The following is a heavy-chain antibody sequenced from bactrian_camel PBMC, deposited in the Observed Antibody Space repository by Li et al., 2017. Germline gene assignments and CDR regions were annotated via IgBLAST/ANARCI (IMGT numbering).Heavy chain of an antibody. V-gene: IGHV3-1*01. D-gene: IGHD2*01. CDR3: AKAYNGYVSIFDY. J-gene: IGHJ4*01. CDR2: INSGGGDT. CDR1: GLRFDDYS. Sequence: QLVESGGGSVQAGESLRLSCTVSGLRFDDYSMGWFRQAPGKGLEWVSQINSGGGDTYYANSVKGRFTISRDNAKSTLYLQLNSLKTEDTAMYYCAKAYNGYVSIFDYWGQGTQVTVS.